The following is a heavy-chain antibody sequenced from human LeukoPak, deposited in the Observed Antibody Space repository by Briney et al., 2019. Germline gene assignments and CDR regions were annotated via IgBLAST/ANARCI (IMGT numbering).Heavy chain of an antibody. CDR3: AKALGPAMVRGVIHY. J-gene: IGHJ4*02. D-gene: IGHD3-10*01. V-gene: IGHV3-30*02. CDR2: IRYDGSIK. CDR1: GFTFSSYG. Sequence: GGTLRLSCAASGFTFSSYGMHWVRQAPGKGLEWVTFIRYDGSIKYYADSVKGRFTISRDNSKNTLYLQMHSLRAEDTAVYYCAKALGPAMVRGVIHYWGQGILVTVSS.